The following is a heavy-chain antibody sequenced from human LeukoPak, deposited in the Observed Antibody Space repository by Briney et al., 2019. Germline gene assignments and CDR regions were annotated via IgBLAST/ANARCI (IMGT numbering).Heavy chain of an antibody. CDR3: AKETQAFDI. J-gene: IGHJ3*02. CDR2: ICGCGVST. CDR1: GFTFSRYA. Sequence: GGSLRLSCAASGFTFSRYAMRWVRQAPGKGLEWVSDICGCGVSTYYAVSVKGRFTISREHYKHTLYVQMNSLRAEDTAVYYCAKETQAFDIWGQGTMVTVSS. V-gene: IGHV3-23*01.